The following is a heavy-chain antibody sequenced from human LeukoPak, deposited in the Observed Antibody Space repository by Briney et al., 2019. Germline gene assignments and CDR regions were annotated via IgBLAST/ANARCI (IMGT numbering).Heavy chain of an antibody. CDR3: ATIHYDILTGYYPTDY. V-gene: IGHV4-39*07. J-gene: IGHJ4*02. CDR1: GGSISSSSYY. D-gene: IGHD3-9*01. Sequence: PSETLSLTCTVSGGSISSSSYYWGWIRQPPGKGLEWIGSIYYSGSTYYNPSLKSRVTISVDTSKNQFSLKLSSVTAADTAVYYCATIHYDILTGYYPTDYWGQGTLVTVSS. CDR2: IYYSGST.